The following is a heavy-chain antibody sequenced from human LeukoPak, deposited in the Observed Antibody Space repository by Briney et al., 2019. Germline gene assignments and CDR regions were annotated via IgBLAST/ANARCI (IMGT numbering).Heavy chain of an antibody. CDR1: GYTFSDYG. CDR2: IGAYNDNT. J-gene: IGHJ5*01. CDR3: ARAGAAATMFFDF. D-gene: IGHD3-10*02. V-gene: IGHV1-18*01. Sequence: ASVKVSCKASGYTFSDYGITWVRQAPGQGVEWMGWIGAYNDNTNYAQKFQGRVTLTTDTSTSTAYMELRSLTSDDTALYYCARAGAAATMFFDFWGQGTLVTVSS.